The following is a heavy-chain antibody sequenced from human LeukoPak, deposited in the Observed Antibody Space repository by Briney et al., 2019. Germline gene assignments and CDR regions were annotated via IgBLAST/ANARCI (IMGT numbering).Heavy chain of an antibody. CDR2: FFYNGNT. J-gene: IGHJ6*02. CDR3: ARHQGDYGNPYYYYGMDV. Sequence: SETLSLTCTVSGDSISSYYWSWIRQPPGKGLEWIGNFFYNGNTNYNPSLKSRVTISVDTSKNQFSLKLSSVTAADTAVYYCARHQGDYGNPYYYYGMDVWGQGTTVTVSS. CDR1: GDSISSYY. V-gene: IGHV4-59*08. D-gene: IGHD4-17*01.